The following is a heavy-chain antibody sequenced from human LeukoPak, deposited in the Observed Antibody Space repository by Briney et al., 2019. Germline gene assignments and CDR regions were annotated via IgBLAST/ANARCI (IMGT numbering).Heavy chain of an antibody. CDR2: INNDGGT. CDR3: ARSGWPYYSDY. V-gene: IGHV3-74*03. CDR1: GFTLSSYW. D-gene: IGHD5-24*01. J-gene: IGHJ4*02. Sequence: GGSLRLSCAASGFTLSSYWMHWVRQDPGKGLVWVSRINNDGGTTYADPVKGRFTISRDNAKNTLYLQMNSLRVEDTAIYYCARSGWPYYSDYWGQGTLVSVSS.